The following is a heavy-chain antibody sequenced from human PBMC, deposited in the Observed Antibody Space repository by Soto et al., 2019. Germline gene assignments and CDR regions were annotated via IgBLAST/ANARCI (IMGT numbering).Heavy chain of an antibody. CDR3: ERETVRGKDSEAFDI. V-gene: IGHV4-31*11. J-gene: IGHJ3*02. Sequence: SLSLACAVSGVSINTGGCYWSWIRQHPAKGLEWIGYIYYSGITNYNPSLESRLTISIDTSKNQFSLKLMSVTAADTAVYYCERETVRGKDSEAFDIWGQGTMVTV. D-gene: IGHD2-21*01. CDR1: GVSINTGGCY. CDR2: IYYSGIT.